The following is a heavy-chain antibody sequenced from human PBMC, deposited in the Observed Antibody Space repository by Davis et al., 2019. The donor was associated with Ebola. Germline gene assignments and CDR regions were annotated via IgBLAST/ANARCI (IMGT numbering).Heavy chain of an antibody. D-gene: IGHD3-16*01. V-gene: IGHV4-34*01. Sequence: PSETLSLTCAVYGGSFSGYYWSWIRQPPGKGLEWIGEINHSGSTNYNPSLKSRVTISVDTSKNQFSLTRSSVTAADTAVYYCARVPEGGNIDYWGQGTLVTVSS. CDR3: ARVPEGGNIDY. CDR1: GGSFSGYY. J-gene: IGHJ4*02. CDR2: INHSGST.